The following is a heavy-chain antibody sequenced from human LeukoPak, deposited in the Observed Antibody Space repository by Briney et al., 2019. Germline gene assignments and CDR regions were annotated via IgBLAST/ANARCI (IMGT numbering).Heavy chain of an antibody. V-gene: IGHV2-5*05. CDR2: IYWDDDK. J-gene: IGHJ4*02. CDR1: GFSLSTSGVG. D-gene: IGHD5-12*01. CDR3: AHSYVDIVATIGLSYYFDY. Sequence: SGPTLVKPTQTLTLTCTFSGFSLSTSGVGVGWIRQPPGKALEWLALIYWDDDKRYGPSLKSRLTITKDTSKNQVVLTMTNMDPVDTATYYCAHSYVDIVATIGLSYYFDYWGQGTLVTVSS.